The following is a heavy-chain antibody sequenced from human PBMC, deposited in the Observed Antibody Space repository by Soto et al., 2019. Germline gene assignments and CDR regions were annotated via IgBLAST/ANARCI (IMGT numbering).Heavy chain of an antibody. Sequence: XASLSLTFTVCGGSFSSWSYYWSWMRQPPGKGLEWIGYIYYSGSTNYNPSLKSRVTISVDTSKNQFSLKLSSVTAADTAVYYCARVRLPLMVPDWFDPCGQRTLVTVSS. D-gene: IGHD5-12*01. CDR1: GGSFSSWSYY. J-gene: IGHJ5*02. V-gene: IGHV4-61*01. CDR2: IYYSGST. CDR3: ARVRLPLMVPDWFDP.